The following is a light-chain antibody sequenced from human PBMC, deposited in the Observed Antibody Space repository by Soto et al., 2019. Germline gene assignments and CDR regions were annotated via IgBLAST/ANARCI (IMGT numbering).Light chain of an antibody. CDR2: DAS. CDR3: QQYYRYPYT. V-gene: IGKV1-8*01. CDR1: QGIITY. Sequence: ALRMTQSPSSLSASTGDRVTITCRASQGIITYLAWYQQKPGQAPRLLIYDASTLHSGVPSRFSGSGSGTEFTLTISCLEAEDVAAYYWQQYYRYPYTFGQGTKLEIK. J-gene: IGKJ2*01.